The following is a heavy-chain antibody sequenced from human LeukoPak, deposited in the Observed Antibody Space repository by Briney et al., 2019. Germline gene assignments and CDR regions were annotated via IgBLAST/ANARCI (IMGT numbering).Heavy chain of an antibody. CDR2: ISGGSSYT. CDR1: GFTFSDYY. J-gene: IGHJ4*02. Sequence: PGGSPSLSCAASGFTFSDYYMTGFRQAPGKGLEWVSYISGGSSYTNFADSVKGRFTISRDNAKNSLYLQMNRLRAEDTAVYYCARVSLLDDGGLGDYWGQGTLVTVSS. V-gene: IGHV3-11*06. D-gene: IGHD4-23*01. CDR3: ARVSLLDDGGLGDY.